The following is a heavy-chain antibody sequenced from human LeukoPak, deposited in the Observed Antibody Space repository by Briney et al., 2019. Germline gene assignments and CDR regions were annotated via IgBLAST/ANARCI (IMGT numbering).Heavy chain of an antibody. Sequence: SETLSLTCTVSGGSISSGGYYWSCIRQHPGKGLEWIGYIYYSGSTYYNPSLKSRVTISVDTSKNQFSLKLSSVTAADTAVYYCARGRRITGTTRPTSFFDYWGQGTLVTVSS. CDR1: GGSISSGGYY. D-gene: IGHD1-7*01. CDR2: IYYSGST. J-gene: IGHJ4*02. CDR3: ARGRRITGTTRPTSFFDY. V-gene: IGHV4-31*03.